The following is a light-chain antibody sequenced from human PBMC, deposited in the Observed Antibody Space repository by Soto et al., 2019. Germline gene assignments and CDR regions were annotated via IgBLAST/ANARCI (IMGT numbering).Light chain of an antibody. J-gene: IGLJ1*01. CDR2: GNS. Sequence: QSVLTQPPSVSGAPGQRVTISCTGSSSNTGAGYDVHWYQQLPGTAPKLLIYGNSNRPSGVPDRFSGSKSGTSASLAITGLRAEDEADYYCQSYDSSLSGFYVFGTGTKVTVL. CDR3: QSYDSSLSGFYV. CDR1: SSNTGAGYD. V-gene: IGLV1-40*01.